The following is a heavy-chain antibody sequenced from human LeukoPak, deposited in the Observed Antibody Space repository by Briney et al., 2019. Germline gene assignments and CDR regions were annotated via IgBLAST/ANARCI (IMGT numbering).Heavy chain of an antibody. V-gene: IGHV3-33*06. D-gene: IGHD6-13*01. CDR1: GFTFSSYG. Sequence: PGGSLRLSCAASGFTFSSYGMHWVRQAPGKGLEWVAVIWYDGSNKYYADSVKGRFTISRDNSKNTLYLQMNSLRAEDTAVYFCAKEGRSTTPGYWGQGTLVTVSS. CDR3: AKEGRSTTPGY. J-gene: IGHJ4*02. CDR2: IWYDGSNK.